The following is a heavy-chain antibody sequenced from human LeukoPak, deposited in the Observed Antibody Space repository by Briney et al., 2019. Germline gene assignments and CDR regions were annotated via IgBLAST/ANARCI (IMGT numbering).Heavy chain of an antibody. J-gene: IGHJ6*02. CDR1: GFTFSSYA. V-gene: IGHV3-23*01. D-gene: IGHD2-21*02. CDR3: ARLRCGGDCYPDNYYYGMDV. CDR2: ISGSGGST. Sequence: GGSLRLSCAASGFTFSSYAMSWVRQAPGKGLEWVSAISGSGGSTYYADSVKGRFTISRDNAKNSLYLQMNSLRAEDTAVYYCARLRCGGDCYPDNYYYGMDVWGQGTTVTVSS.